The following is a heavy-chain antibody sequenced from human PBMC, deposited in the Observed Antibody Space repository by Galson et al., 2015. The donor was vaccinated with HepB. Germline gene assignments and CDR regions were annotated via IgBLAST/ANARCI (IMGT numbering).Heavy chain of an antibody. CDR2: TYYRSKWYV. V-gene: IGHV6-1*01. D-gene: IGHD2-15*01. CDR1: GDSVSSNSAA. Sequence: CAISGDSVSSNSAAWNWIRQSPSRGLEWLGRTYYRSKWYVDYAVSVKSRVTINPDTSKSQFSLRLTSVTPEDTAVYYCAREHIAVLVEPGRTYYYHHYGMDVWGQGTRVTVSS. J-gene: IGHJ6*02. CDR3: AREHIAVLVEPGRTYYYHHYGMDV.